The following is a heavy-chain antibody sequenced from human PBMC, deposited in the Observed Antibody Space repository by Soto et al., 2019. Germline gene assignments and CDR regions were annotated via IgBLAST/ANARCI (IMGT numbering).Heavy chain of an antibody. Sequence: GGSLRLSCAASGFTFSSYWMSWVRQAPGKGLEWVANIKQDGSEKYYVDSAKGRFTISRDNAKNSLYLQMNSLRAEDTAVYYCARDLAEYYYGSGGVDYWGQGTLVTVSS. CDR2: IKQDGSEK. D-gene: IGHD3-10*01. CDR3: ARDLAEYYYGSGGVDY. V-gene: IGHV3-7*01. J-gene: IGHJ4*02. CDR1: GFTFSSYW.